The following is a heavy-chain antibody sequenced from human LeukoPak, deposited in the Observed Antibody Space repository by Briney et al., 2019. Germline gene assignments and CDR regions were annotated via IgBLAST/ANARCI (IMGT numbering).Heavy chain of an antibody. V-gene: IGHV4-34*01. CDR2: INHSGST. D-gene: IGHD3-16*02. J-gene: IGHJ4*02. Sequence: PSETLSLTCAVYGGSFSGYYWSWIRQPPGKGLEWIGEINHSGSTNYNPSLKSRVTISGDTSKNQFSLKLSSVTAADTGVYYCARVPDFVARPCDSWGPGTLVTVSS. CDR3: ARVPDFVARPCDS. CDR1: GGSFSGYY.